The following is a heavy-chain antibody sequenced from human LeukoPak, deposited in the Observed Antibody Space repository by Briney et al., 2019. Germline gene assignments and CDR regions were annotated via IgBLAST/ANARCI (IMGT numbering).Heavy chain of an antibody. CDR1: GFTVITND. Sequence: GSLRLSCAASGFTVITNDMTWVRQAPGKGLEWVSVLYSDGNTKYADSVQGRFTISRDNSKNTLYLEMNSLSPDDTAVYYCARGVEPLAANTLAYWGQGTLVSVSS. J-gene: IGHJ4*02. D-gene: IGHD1-14*01. CDR2: LYSDGNT. V-gene: IGHV3-53*01. CDR3: ARGVEPLAANTLAY.